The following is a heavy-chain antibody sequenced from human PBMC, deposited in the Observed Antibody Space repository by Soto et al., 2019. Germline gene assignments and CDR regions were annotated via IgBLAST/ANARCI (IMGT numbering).Heavy chain of an antibody. D-gene: IGHD6-6*01. CDR1: GFRFSSKA. CDR3: AKENGFQFVNFGASGFDY. Sequence: EVQLLESGGGLVQPGGSLRLSCAASGFRFSSKAMSWVRQAPGKGLEWVSIISGSGSSTYYTDSLKGRFTISRDNSKNMVYLEMNYVRAEDTAVYYCAKENGFQFVNFGASGFDYWGQGSLVSVSS. V-gene: IGHV3-23*01. J-gene: IGHJ4*02. CDR2: ISGSGSST.